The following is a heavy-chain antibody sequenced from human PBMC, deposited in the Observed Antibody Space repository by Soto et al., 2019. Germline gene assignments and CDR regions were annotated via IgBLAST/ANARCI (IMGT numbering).Heavy chain of an antibody. CDR2: IYWNDDK. Sequence: QITLKESGPTLVKPTQTLTLTCTFSGFSLSTSGMRVGWIRQPPGRALEWLAIIYWNDDKRYSPSLKSRLTITKDAPKNHVVLTMTNMDPVDTATYFCAHREKYYFDSWGQGTLVTVSS. CDR1: GFSLSTSGMR. CDR3: AHREKYYFDS. V-gene: IGHV2-5*01. J-gene: IGHJ4*02.